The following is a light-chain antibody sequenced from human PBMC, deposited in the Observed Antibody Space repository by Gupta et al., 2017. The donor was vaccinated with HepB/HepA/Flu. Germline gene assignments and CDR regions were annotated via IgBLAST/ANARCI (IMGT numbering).Light chain of an antibody. J-gene: IGKJ4*01. V-gene: IGKV4-1*01. CDR3: QQYLIPPSS. CDR1: RSGLYNSNNKNY. CDR2: WAS. Sequence: DIVMTQSPDSLAVSLGERATINCKSGRSGLYNSNNKNYIAWYQQKPGHPPRLLIYWASTRESGVPDRFSGSGSGTDFTLTINSLQAEDVAIYFCQQYLIPPSSFGGGTKVEIK.